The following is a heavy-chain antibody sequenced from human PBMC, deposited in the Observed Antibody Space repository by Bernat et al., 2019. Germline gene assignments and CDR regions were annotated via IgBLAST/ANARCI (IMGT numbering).Heavy chain of an antibody. D-gene: IGHD4-17*01. J-gene: IGHJ6*03. CDR3: AREVTVTIKLDYYYYMDV. V-gene: IGHV3-30-3*01. CDR2: TSYDGSNK. CDR1: GFTFSSYA. Sequence: QVHLVESGGGVVQPGRSLRLSCAASGFTFSSYAMHWVRQAPGKGLEWVAFTSYDGSNKNYADSVKGRFTISRDNSKNTLYLQMNSLRAEDTAVYYCAREVTVTIKLDYYYYMDVWGKGTTVTVSS.